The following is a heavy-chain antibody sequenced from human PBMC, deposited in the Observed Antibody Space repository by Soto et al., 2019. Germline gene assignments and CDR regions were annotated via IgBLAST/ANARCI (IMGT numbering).Heavy chain of an antibody. CDR1: GGTFSSYA. V-gene: IGHV1-69*13. Sequence: ASVKVSCKASGGTFSSYAISWVRQAPGQGLEWMGGIIPIFGTANYAQKFQGRVTITADESTSTAYMELSSLRSEDTAVYYCARAGMLGRWKAGGYWGQGTLVTVSS. D-gene: IGHD2-2*01. CDR3: ARAGMLGRWKAGGY. J-gene: IGHJ4*02. CDR2: IIPIFGTA.